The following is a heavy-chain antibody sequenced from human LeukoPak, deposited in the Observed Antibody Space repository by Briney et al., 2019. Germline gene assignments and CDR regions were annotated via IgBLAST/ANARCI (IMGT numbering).Heavy chain of an antibody. Sequence: PGSSLRLSCAASGFTFNTFGMHWVRQAPGKGLEWVAIVSDDGSDEHYTDSVKGRFTISRDNSKSMLYLQMNSLRTEDTAVYYCVKEDDSTYYNFDYWGQGTLVTVSS. CDR3: VKEDDSTYYNFDY. D-gene: IGHD3-22*01. CDR2: VSDDGSDE. V-gene: IGHV3-30*18. CDR1: GFTFNTFG. J-gene: IGHJ4*02.